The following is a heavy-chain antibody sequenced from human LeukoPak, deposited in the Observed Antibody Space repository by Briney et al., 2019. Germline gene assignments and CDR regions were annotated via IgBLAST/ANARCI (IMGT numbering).Heavy chain of an antibody. J-gene: IGHJ3*02. D-gene: IGHD3-10*01. CDR2: IYYSGST. Sequence: PSETLSLTCTVSGGSISSSSYYWGWIRQPPGKGLEWIGSIYYSGSTYYNPSLKSRVAISVDTSKIQFSLKLSSVTAADTAVYYCARHPRTDIEWFGELWYAFDIWGQGTMVTVSS. CDR3: ARHPRTDIEWFGELWYAFDI. V-gene: IGHV4-39*01. CDR1: GGSISSSSYY.